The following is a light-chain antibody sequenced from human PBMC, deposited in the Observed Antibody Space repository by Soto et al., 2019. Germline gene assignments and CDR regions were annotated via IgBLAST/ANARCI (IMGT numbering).Light chain of an antibody. CDR2: GAS. Sequence: DILMTQSPSTLSASVGETVTLTCRASQSTSSWVAWYQQRPGKPPKLVIYGASTLERGVPSRFSGSGPGTEFTLTIAGLQPDDFATYYCQHYKPYKTFGQGTRV. J-gene: IGKJ1*01. CDR1: QSTSSW. V-gene: IGKV1-5*03. CDR3: QHYKPYKT.